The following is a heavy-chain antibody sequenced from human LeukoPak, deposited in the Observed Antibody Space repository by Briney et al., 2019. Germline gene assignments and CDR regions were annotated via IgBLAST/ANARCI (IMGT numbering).Heavy chain of an antibody. Sequence: GGSLRLSCKASGLTFSNNAMSWVRQAPGKGLEWVSFITLSGVSTFYADSVKGRFTISRDNSKNTLYLQMNNLTVEDTAMYYCAKISKVVVITWFDPWGQGTLVTVSS. CDR1: GLTFSNNA. CDR3: AKISKVVVITWFDP. V-gene: IGHV3-23*01. CDR2: ITLSGVST. D-gene: IGHD3-22*01. J-gene: IGHJ5*02.